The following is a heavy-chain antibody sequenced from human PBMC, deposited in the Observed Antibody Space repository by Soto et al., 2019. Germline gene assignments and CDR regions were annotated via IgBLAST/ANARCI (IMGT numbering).Heavy chain of an antibody. V-gene: IGHV4-30-4*01. J-gene: IGHJ4*02. D-gene: IGHD3-10*01. CDR3: ARGPSSDKVDY. CDR1: GCSINNGYYC. Sequence: SETLSLTCTVSGCSINNGYYCWSWIRQSPGKGLEWVGHIYNIGGTYSNPSLESRVTISIDTPNNQFSLKLTSVTAADTAVYYCARGPSSDKVDYWGQGTLVTVSS. CDR2: IYNIGGT.